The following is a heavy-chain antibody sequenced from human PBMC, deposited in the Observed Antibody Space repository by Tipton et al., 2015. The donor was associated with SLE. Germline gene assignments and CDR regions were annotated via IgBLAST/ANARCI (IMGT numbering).Heavy chain of an antibody. CDR2: ISYDGSNK. V-gene: IGHV3-30-3*02. Sequence: PRLSCAASGFTFSSYAMHWVRQAPGKGLEWVAVISYDGSNKYYADSVKGRFTISRDNSKNTLYLQMNSLRAEDTAVYYCAKKEGIQLSGPFDIWGQGTMVTVSS. D-gene: IGHD5-18*01. J-gene: IGHJ3*02. CDR1: GFTFSSYA. CDR3: AKKEGIQLSGPFDI.